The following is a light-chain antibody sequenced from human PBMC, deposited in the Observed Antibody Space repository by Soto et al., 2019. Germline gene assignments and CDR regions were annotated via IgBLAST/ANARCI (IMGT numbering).Light chain of an antibody. V-gene: IGLV2-8*01. CDR2: EVS. CDR1: SSDVGGYNY. J-gene: IGLJ3*02. CDR3: SSYAGSNNWV. Sequence: QSALTQPTSASGSPGQSVTISCTGTSSDVGGYNYVSWYQQHPGKAPKLMIYEVSERPSGVPARFSGSKSGNTASLTVSGLQAEDEADYYCSSYAGSNNWVFGGGTKVTVL.